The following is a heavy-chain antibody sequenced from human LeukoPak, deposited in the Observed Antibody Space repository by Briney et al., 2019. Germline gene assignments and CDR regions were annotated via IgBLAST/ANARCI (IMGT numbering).Heavy chain of an antibody. CDR2: IKQDGSEK. CDR1: GFTFSSYW. V-gene: IGHV3-7*01. CDR3: ARTSGEQRLVRRLNYFDY. D-gene: IGHD6-13*01. J-gene: IGHJ4*02. Sequence: PGGSLRLSCAASGFTFSSYWMSWVRQAPGKGLEWVANIKQDGSEKYYVDSVKGRFTISRDNAENSLYLQMNSLRAEDTAVYYCARTSGEQRLVRRLNYFDYWGQGTLVTVSS.